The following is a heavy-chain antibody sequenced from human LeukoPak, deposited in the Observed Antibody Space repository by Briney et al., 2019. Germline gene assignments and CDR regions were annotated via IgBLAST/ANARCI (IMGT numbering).Heavy chain of an antibody. J-gene: IGHJ6*04. CDR3: ATNSSTWLSDMDV. V-gene: IGHV1-2*02. CDR1: GYTFTGYY. Sequence: ASVKVSCKTSGYTFTGYYIHWVRQAPGQGLEWMAWINPKSGDTNYAQKFQGRVTMTRNTSISTAYMELSSLRSEDTAVYYCATNSSTWLSDMDVWGKGTTVTVSS. D-gene: IGHD6-13*01. CDR2: INPKSGDT.